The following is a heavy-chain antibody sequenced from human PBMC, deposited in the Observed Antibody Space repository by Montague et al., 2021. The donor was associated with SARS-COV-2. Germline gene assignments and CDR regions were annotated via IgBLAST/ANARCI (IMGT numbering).Heavy chain of an antibody. J-gene: IGHJ3*02. V-gene: IGHV4-34*01. CDR1: GGSFSGYY. CDR3: ARGQVTIFGVLIMRPAAGALEI. Sequence: SETLSLTCAVYGGSFSGYYWSWIRQPPGKGLEWIGEVNHSGSTNYNPSLKSRVTISVDTSKNQFSLKMNSVSAADTAVYYCARGQVTIFGVLIMRPAAGALEIWGRGTMVSVSS. CDR2: VNHSGST. D-gene: IGHD3-3*01.